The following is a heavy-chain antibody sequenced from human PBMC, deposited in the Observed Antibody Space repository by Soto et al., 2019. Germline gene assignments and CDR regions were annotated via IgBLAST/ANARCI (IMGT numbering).Heavy chain of an antibody. J-gene: IGHJ4*02. CDR3: ARVSRDYYGSGSRLDY. D-gene: IGHD3-10*01. CDR1: GGSISSYY. Sequence: PSETLSLTCTVSGGSISSYYWSWIRQPPGKGLEWIGYIYYSGSTNYNPSLKSRVTISVDTSKNQFSLKLSSVTAADTAVYYCARVSRDYYGSGSRLDYWGQGTLVTV. CDR2: IYYSGST. V-gene: IGHV4-59*01.